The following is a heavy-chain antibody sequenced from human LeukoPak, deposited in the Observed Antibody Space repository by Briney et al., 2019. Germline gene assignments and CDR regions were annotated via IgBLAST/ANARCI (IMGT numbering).Heavy chain of an antibody. CDR2: ISTRGTT. J-gene: IGHJ6*02. V-gene: IGHV3-66*01. D-gene: IGHD1-26*01. CDR1: GFIVSNNY. Sequence: PGGSLRLSCAASGFIVSNNYMSWARQAPGKGLEWVSIISTRGTTYYADSVKGRFTISRDNSQNTLYLQMNSLRAEDTAVYYCATRGRGGYYYGMDVWGQGTTVTVS. CDR3: ATRGRGGYYYGMDV.